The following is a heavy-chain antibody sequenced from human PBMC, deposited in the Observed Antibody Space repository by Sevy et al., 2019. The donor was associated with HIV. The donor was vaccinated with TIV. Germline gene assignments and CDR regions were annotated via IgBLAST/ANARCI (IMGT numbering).Heavy chain of an antibody. CDR3: AGDQSDYLYYHSVDV. Sequence: GGSLRLSCAASGFAFSAYNMNWFRQAPGEGLEWVSSISSGSSYIYYEDSVRGRFIVSRDNADNSLYLQLTSLRAEDTAIYFCAGDQSDYLYYHSVDVWGRGTTVTVSS. CDR2: ISSGSSYI. CDR1: GFAFSAYN. V-gene: IGHV3-21*01. J-gene: IGHJ6*02.